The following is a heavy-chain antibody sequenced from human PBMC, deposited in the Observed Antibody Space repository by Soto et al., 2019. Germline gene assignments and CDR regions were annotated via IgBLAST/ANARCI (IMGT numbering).Heavy chain of an antibody. CDR1: GFTFSSYG. Sequence: QVQLVESGGGVVQPGRSLRLSCAASGFTFSSYGMHWVRQAPGKGLEWVAVIWYGGGNKYYADSVKGRFTISRDNSKNTLYLQMNSLRAADTAVDYCARAEYYDSSGPGLDYWGQGTLVTVSS. V-gene: IGHV3-33*01. J-gene: IGHJ4*02. D-gene: IGHD3-22*01. CDR3: ARAEYYDSSGPGLDY. CDR2: IWYGGGNK.